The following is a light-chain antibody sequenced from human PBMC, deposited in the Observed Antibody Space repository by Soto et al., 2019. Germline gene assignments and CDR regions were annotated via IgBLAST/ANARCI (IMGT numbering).Light chain of an antibody. J-gene: IGKJ1*01. CDR2: GAS. V-gene: IGKV3-20*01. CDR3: QQYGSSGT. CDR1: QSVSSSY. Sequence: SCRASQSVSSSYLAWYQQKPGQAPGLLIYGASSRATGIPDRFSGSGSGTDFTLTISRLEPEDFAVYYCQQYGSSGTFGQGTKVDIK.